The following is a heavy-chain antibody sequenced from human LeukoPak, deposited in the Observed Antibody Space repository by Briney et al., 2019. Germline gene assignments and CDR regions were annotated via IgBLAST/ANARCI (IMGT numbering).Heavy chain of an antibody. D-gene: IGHD7-27*01. CDR2: IKQDGGEK. CDR1: GFTFSRYW. J-gene: IGHJ3*02. CDR3: ARPHSISGDDAFDI. V-gene: IGHV3-7*01. Sequence: GGSLRLSCAASGFTFSRYWMTWVRQAPGKGLEWVANIKQDGGEKYYADSVMGRFTISRDNAKNSLFLQMNSLRAEDTAVYYCARPHSISGDDAFDIWGHGTMVSVSS.